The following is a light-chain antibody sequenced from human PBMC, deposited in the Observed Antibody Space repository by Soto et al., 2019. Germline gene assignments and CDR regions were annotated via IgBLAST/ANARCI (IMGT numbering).Light chain of an antibody. CDR2: EVS. Sequence: QSALAQPASVSGSPGQSITISCTGTDSDVGAYNFVSWYQQHPGKAPKLMIYEVSNRPSGVSSRFSGSKSGNTASLTISGLQPEDEADYYCSSFRSGSTLFGTGTKLTVL. CDR3: SSFRSGSTL. J-gene: IGLJ1*01. CDR1: DSDVGAYNF. V-gene: IGLV2-14*01.